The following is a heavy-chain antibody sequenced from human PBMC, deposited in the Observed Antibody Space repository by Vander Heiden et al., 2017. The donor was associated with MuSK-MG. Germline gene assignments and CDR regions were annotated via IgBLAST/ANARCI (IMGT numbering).Heavy chain of an antibody. CDR3: ARGAMGAFDI. CDR2: IGTAGDT. V-gene: IGHV3-13*01. D-gene: IGHD1-26*01. CDR1: GLTISSYD. J-gene: IGHJ3*02. Sequence: EVQLVASAAGLVQPGGSLGLCCGPAGLTISSYDMHWGRQATGKGLEWVSAIGTAGDTYYPGSVKGRFTISRENAKNSLYLQMNSLGAGDTAVYYCARGAMGAFDIWGQGTMVTVSS.